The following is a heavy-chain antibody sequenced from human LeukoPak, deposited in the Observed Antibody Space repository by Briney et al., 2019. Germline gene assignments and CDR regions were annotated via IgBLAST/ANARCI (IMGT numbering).Heavy chain of an antibody. CDR2: INPSGGST. Sequence: ASVKVSCKASGYTFTSYYMHWVRQAPGQGLEWMGIINPSGGSTSYAQKFQGRVTMTRDTSTSTVYMELSSLRSEDTAVYYCARDGPYYYDRSGYYYSIMSAFDIWGQGTMVTVPS. CDR3: ARDGPYYYDRSGYYYSIMSAFDI. J-gene: IGHJ3*02. D-gene: IGHD3-22*01. V-gene: IGHV1-46*01. CDR1: GYTFTSYY.